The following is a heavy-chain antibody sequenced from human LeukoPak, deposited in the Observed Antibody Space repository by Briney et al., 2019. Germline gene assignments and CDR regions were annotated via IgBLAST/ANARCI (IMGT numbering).Heavy chain of an antibody. Sequence: GGSLRLSCAASGFTFSSYGMHWVRQAPGKGLEWVAVIWYDGSNKYYADSVKGRFTISRDNSKNALYLQMNSLRAEDTAVYYCARDLVDSSGIFDYWGQGTLVTVSS. J-gene: IGHJ4*02. D-gene: IGHD3-22*01. CDR1: GFTFSSYG. V-gene: IGHV3-33*01. CDR3: ARDLVDSSGIFDY. CDR2: IWYDGSNK.